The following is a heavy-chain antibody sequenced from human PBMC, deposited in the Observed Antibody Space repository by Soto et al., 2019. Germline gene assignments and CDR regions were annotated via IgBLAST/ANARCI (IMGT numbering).Heavy chain of an antibody. CDR2: IYYSGST. J-gene: IGHJ2*01. V-gene: IGHV4-59*08. CDR1: GGSISSYY. D-gene: IGHD3-22*01. Sequence: SETLSLTCTVSGGSISSYYWSWIRQPPGKGLEWIGYIYYSGSTNYNPSLKSRVTISVDTSKNQFSLKLSSVTAADTAVYYCARPFGSDYYDSSGYPDWYFDLWGRGTLVTVSS. CDR3: ARPFGSDYYDSSGYPDWYFDL.